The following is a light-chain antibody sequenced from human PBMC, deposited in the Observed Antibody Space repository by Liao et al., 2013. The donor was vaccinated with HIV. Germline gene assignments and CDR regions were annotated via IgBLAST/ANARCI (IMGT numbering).Light chain of an antibody. Sequence: SYELTQTPSLSVSPGQTATITCSGDQLGDKYVSWYQKKPGQSPFLVIYADTKRPSGIPERFSGSNSGNTATLTISRVEAGDEADYYCQVWDDSSYHIVFGGGTKLTVL. J-gene: IGLJ2*01. CDR2: ADT. V-gene: IGLV3-1*01. CDR3: QVWDDSSYHIV. CDR1: QLGDKY.